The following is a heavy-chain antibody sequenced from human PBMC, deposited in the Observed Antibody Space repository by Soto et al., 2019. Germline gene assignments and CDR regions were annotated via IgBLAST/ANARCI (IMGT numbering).Heavy chain of an antibody. CDR2: IHYNGNT. V-gene: IGHV4-59*01. CDR1: GDSISSYS. Sequence: SETLSLTCTVSGDSISSYSWSWIRQPPGKGLEWIGNIHYNGNTKYSPSLKSRVTMSVDTSKNQFSLKLSSVTAADTAVYYCARDHYVYDILTGYGYYYGMDVWGQGTTVTVPS. J-gene: IGHJ6*02. CDR3: ARDHYVYDILTGYGYYYGMDV. D-gene: IGHD3-9*01.